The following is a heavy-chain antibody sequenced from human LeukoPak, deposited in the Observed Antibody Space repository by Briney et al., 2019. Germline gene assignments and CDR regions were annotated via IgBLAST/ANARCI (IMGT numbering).Heavy chain of an antibody. CDR3: ARASTQYDFWSGYYRRHNYYYYMDV. Sequence: SETLSLTCAVSGGSFSGYYWNWIRQPPGKVLEWVGEINHSRSTNYNPSLKSRVTISVDTSKNQFSLKLSSVTAADTAVYYCARASTQYDFWSGYYRRHNYYYYMDVWGKGTTVTVSS. D-gene: IGHD3-3*01. V-gene: IGHV4-34*01. CDR2: INHSRST. CDR1: GGSFSGYY. J-gene: IGHJ6*03.